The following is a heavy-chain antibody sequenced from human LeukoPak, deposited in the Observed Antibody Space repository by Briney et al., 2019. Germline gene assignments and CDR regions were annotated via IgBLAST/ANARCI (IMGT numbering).Heavy chain of an antibody. Sequence: GGSLRLSCAASGFTFSSYAVSWVRQAPGKGLEWVSAISGSGGGTYYADSVKGRFTISGDNSKNTLYLQMNSLSTEDTAVYYCAKTTTGYSSGRYPGWPVDYWGQGTLVTVSS. V-gene: IGHV3-23*01. J-gene: IGHJ4*02. CDR2: ISGSGGGT. CDR1: GFTFSSYA. CDR3: AKTTTGYSSGRYPGWPVDY. D-gene: IGHD6-19*01.